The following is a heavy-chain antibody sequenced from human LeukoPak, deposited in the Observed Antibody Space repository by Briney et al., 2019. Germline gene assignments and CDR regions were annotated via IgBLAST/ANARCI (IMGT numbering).Heavy chain of an antibody. V-gene: IGHV4-59*01. CDR2: IYYSGST. CDR3: ARDKVSSGGSLVFDY. CDR1: GGSISSYY. J-gene: IGHJ4*02. Sequence: SETLSLTCTVSGGSISSYYWSWIRQPPGKGLEWIGYIYYSGSTNYNPSLKSRVTISVDTSKNQFSLKLSSVTAADTAVYYCARDKVSSGGSLVFDYWGQGTLVTVSS. D-gene: IGHD2-15*01.